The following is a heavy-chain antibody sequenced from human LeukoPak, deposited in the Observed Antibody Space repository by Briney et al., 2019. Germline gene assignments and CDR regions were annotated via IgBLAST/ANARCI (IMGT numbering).Heavy chain of an antibody. CDR2: IYYSGST. CDR1: GGSFTGYY. CDR3: ARLAVAGTSYYGMDV. Sequence: SETLSLTCAVYGGSFTGYYWSWVRQPPGKGLEWIGYIYYSGSTNYNPSLKSRVTISVDTSKNQFSLKLSSVTAADTAVYYCARLAVAGTSYYGMDVWGQGTTVTVSS. D-gene: IGHD6-19*01. J-gene: IGHJ6*02. V-gene: IGHV4-59*08.